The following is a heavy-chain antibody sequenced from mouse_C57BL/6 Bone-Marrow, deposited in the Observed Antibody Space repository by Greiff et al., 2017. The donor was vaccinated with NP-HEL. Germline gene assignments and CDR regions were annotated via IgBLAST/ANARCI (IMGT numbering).Heavy chain of an antibody. V-gene: IGHV1-80*01. CDR1: GYAFSSYW. CDR2: IYPGDGDT. CDR3: ATDGYYLAWFAY. D-gene: IGHD2-3*01. Sequence: QVQLQQSGAELVKPGASVKISCKASGYAFSSYWMNWVKQRPGKGLEWIGQIYPGDGDTNYNGQFKGKATLTADKSSSTAYMQLSSLTSEDSAVYFCATDGYYLAWFAYWGQGTLVTVSA. J-gene: IGHJ3*01.